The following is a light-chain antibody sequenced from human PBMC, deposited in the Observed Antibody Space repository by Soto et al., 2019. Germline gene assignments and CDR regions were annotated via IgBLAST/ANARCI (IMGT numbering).Light chain of an antibody. V-gene: IGKV1-5*01. CDR1: QSISSW. CDR2: DAS. CDR3: QQYNSSPLT. J-gene: IGKJ4*01. Sequence: DIQMTQSPSTLSASVGDRVTITCRASQSISSWLAWYQQKPGKAPKLLIYDASSMESGVPSRFSGSGSGTEFTLTSSSLQPDDFATYYCQQYNSSPLTFGGGTKVEIK.